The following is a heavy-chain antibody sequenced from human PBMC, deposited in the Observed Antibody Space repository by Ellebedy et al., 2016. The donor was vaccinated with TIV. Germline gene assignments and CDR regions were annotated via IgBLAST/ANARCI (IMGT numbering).Heavy chain of an antibody. CDR1: GYTFTSYW. Sequence: GGSLRLSXKGSGYTFTSYWITWVRQMPGKGLEWMGRIDPTDSYTNYSPSFQGHVNMSADKSTCTAYLQWSKLQASDTAIYYCARSHSLPRAMDVWGQGTTVTVSS. CDR2: IDPTDSYT. D-gene: IGHD1-26*01. CDR3: ARSHSLPRAMDV. J-gene: IGHJ6*02. V-gene: IGHV5-10-1*01.